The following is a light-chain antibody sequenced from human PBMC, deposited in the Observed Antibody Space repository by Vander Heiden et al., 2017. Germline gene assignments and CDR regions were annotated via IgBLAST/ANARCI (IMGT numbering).Light chain of an antibody. CDR1: QSISIY. CDR2: DAT. J-gene: IGKJ1*01. Sequence: IQITPSPSSLSASVGDRITITCRTSQSISIYLNWFQQKPGKAPKVLIYDATSLQSGAASRIRGSGSGTEFTLTISSQQAEDFATYYCQQNYVMPWTFGQGTKVEI. CDR3: QQNYVMPWT. V-gene: IGKV1-39*01.